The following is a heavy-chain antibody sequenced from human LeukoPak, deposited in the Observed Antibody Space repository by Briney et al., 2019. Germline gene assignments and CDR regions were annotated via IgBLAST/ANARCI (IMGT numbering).Heavy chain of an antibody. D-gene: IGHD2-15*01. J-gene: IGHJ5*02. V-gene: IGHV4-59*08. Sequence: PSETLSLTCTVSGGSLSRYHWSWIRQPPGKGLEWIGNIYYSGSTNYNPSLKSRVTISIDTSENQFSLRLSSVTAADTAVYYCARLYCSGGDCYFNWFDPWGQGTLVTVSS. CDR1: GGSLSRYH. CDR2: IYYSGST. CDR3: ARLYCSGGDCYFNWFDP.